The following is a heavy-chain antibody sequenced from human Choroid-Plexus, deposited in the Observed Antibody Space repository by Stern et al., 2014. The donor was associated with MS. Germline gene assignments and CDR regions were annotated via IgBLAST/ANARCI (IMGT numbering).Heavy chain of an antibody. CDR3: AKDRQYLTYFFDH. V-gene: IGHV3-30*18. Sequence: MQLVESGGGVVQPGRPPRLSCVASGFTLGSCAMHWVRQAPGKGLEWVAGVSYDGSNKYYADSVKGRFTISRDNSQNTLYMRMSSLRPEDTAVYYCAKDRQYLTYFFDHWGQGSLVTVSS. J-gene: IGHJ5*02. D-gene: IGHD2/OR15-2a*01. CDR1: GFTLGSCA. CDR2: VSYDGSNK.